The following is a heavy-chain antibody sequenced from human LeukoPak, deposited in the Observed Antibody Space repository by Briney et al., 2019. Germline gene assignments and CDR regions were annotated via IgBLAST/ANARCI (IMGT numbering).Heavy chain of an antibody. J-gene: IGHJ3*02. CDR2: IWYDGSNQ. V-gene: IGHV3-33*01. D-gene: IGHD2-15*01. CDR3: AREADCSGGRCYRGAFDI. Sequence: PGGSLRLSCAASGFTFSQYAMHWVRQAPGKGLEWEAAIWYDGSNQYYADSVKGQFTISRDNSKNTLYLQVNSLSPEDTAVYYCAREADCSGGRCYRGAFDIWGQGTMVTVSS. CDR1: GFTFSQYA.